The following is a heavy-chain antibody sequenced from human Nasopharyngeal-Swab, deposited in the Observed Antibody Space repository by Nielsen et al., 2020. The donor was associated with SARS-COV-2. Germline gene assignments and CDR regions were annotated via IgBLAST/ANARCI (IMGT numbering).Heavy chain of an antibody. CDR2: MYYSGNT. J-gene: IGHJ6*02. D-gene: IGHD6-13*01. V-gene: IGHV4-39*07. CDR1: GVSIRSNSYY. CDR3: ARVDAAAAGLYNYYYYGVDV. Sequence: SETLSLTCTVSGVSIRSNSYYWAWIRQPPGKGLEWIGTMYYSGNTYYNSSLRSRVAISVDTSKNQFSLRLSSVTAADTAVYYCARVDAAAAGLYNYYYYGVDVWGQGTTVTVSS.